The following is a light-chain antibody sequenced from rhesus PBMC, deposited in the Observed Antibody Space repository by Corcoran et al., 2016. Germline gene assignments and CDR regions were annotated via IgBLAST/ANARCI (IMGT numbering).Light chain of an antibody. CDR1: QGINQY. Sequence: DIQMTQSPSSLSAFVGDRVTISCRASQGINQYLSWYQQQPGKAPKPLINSASSLETGVPSRFSVSGSGTDYTLTISGLQPEDVATYYCQQYNDSPPTFCGGTKVEIK. CDR3: QQYNDSPPT. CDR2: SAS. V-gene: IGKV1-66*01. J-gene: IGKJ4*01.